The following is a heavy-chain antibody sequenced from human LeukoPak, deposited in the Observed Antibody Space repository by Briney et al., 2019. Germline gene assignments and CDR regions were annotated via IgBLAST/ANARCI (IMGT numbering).Heavy chain of an antibody. V-gene: IGHV3-30*02. CDR2: IRSDGSNK. CDR3: ASSGWYDAFDY. CDR1: GFSFSSYG. D-gene: IGHD6-19*01. J-gene: IGHJ4*02. Sequence: PGGSLRLSCAGSGFSFSSYGMHWVRQAPGKGLEWMAFIRSDGSNKYYADSVKGRFTISRDNSKNTLYLQMNSLRAEDTAVYYCASSGWYDAFDYWGQGTLVTVSS.